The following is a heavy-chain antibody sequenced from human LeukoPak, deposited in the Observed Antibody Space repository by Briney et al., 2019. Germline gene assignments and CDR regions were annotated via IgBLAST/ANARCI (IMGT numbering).Heavy chain of an antibody. Sequence: PSETLSLTCAVYGGSFSGYYWSWIRQPPGKGLEWIGEINHSGSTNYNPSLKSRVTISVDTSKNQFSLKLSSVTAADTAVYYCARAPMTPREYYYGSGSYYNFGAYYYGMDVWGQGTTVTVSS. J-gene: IGHJ6*02. CDR2: INHSGST. V-gene: IGHV4-34*01. D-gene: IGHD3-10*01. CDR3: ARAPMTPREYYYGSGSYYNFGAYYYGMDV. CDR1: GGSFSGYY.